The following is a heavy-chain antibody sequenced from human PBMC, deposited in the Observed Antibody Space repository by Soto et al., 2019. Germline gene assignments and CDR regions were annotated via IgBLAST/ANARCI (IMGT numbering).Heavy chain of an antibody. J-gene: IGHJ3*02. CDR1: GFTFDDYA. CDR2: ISWNSGSI. CDR3: AKDKTTTHAFDI. D-gene: IGHD1-1*01. Sequence: EVQLVESGGGLVQPGRPLRLSCAASGFTFDDYAMHWVRQAPGKGLEWVSGISWNSGSIGYADSVKGRFTISRDNAKNSLYLQMNSLRAEDTALYYCAKDKTTTHAFDIWGQGTMVTVSS. V-gene: IGHV3-9*01.